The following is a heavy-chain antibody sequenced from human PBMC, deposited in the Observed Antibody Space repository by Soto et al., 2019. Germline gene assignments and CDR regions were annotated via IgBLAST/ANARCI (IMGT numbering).Heavy chain of an antibody. CDR3: ARDGLPFALDI. CDR1: GFSLSRHW. CDR2: IKEDGSEK. J-gene: IGHJ3*02. D-gene: IGHD3-16*01. V-gene: IGHV3-7*03. Sequence: EMQVVQSGGGLVQPGGSLRLSCAASGFSLSRHWMSWVRQAPGKGLEWVAKIKEDGSEKNYVDSVKGRFIISRDNAKNSLYLQMNSLRVEDTAVYYCARDGLPFALDIWGQGTMLTVSS.